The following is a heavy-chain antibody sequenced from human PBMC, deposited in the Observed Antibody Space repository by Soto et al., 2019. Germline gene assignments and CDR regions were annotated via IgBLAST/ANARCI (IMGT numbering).Heavy chain of an antibody. CDR3: AREILISSSDFYYGMDV. CDR2: INSDGSST. V-gene: IGHV3-74*01. Sequence: QPVGSLRLSCAASGFTFSSYWMHWVRQPPGKGLVWVSRINSDGSSTSYADSVKGRFTISRDNAKNTLYLQMNSLRAEDTAVYYCAREILISSSDFYYGMDVWGQGTTVTVSS. CDR1: GFTFSSYW. J-gene: IGHJ6*02. D-gene: IGHD3-16*02.